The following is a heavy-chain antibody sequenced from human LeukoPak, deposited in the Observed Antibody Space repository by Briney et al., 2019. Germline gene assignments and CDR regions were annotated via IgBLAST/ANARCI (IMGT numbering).Heavy chain of an antibody. CDR2: INPNTAGT. J-gene: IGHJ6*03. D-gene: IGHD4-11*01. CDR3: ATSAGDYRAGHYYYMGV. Sequence: ASVKVSCKASGYTFTGYYFHWVRQAPGQGLEWMGWINPNTAGTNYAQKFLGGVTLTWDTSTSTAYTELNRLTSDDTAVYYCATSAGDYRAGHYYYMGVWGKGTSVTVSS. CDR1: GYTFTGYY. V-gene: IGHV1-2*02.